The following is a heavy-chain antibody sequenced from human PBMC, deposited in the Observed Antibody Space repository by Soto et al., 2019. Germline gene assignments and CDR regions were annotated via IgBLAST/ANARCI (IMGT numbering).Heavy chain of an antibody. Sequence: EVQLVESGGGLVKPGGSLRLSCAASGFTLSSYSMNWVRQAPGKGLEWVSSISTASKYIYYADSVKGRFTISRDNAKNLLYLQINSLSAEDTAVYYCARDPVSEVAAASSLDFWGQGTLVTVSS. J-gene: IGHJ4*02. CDR2: ISTASKYI. CDR1: GFTLSSYS. D-gene: IGHD6-13*01. V-gene: IGHV3-21*01. CDR3: ARDPVSEVAAASSLDF.